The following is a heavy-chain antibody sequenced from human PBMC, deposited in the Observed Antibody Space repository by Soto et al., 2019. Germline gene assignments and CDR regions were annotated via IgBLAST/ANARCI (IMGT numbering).Heavy chain of an antibody. Sequence: SGGSLRLSCAASGFTFRSFTMNWVRQAPGKGLEWVSTISSNSAYIYYTDALRGRFAISRDNAKNSLHLQMNSLRAEDTAVYYCTRDASRDSSARGWFDPWGPGTLVTVSS. CDR3: TRDASRDSSARGWFDP. D-gene: IGHD6-13*01. CDR1: GFTFRSFT. CDR2: ISSNSAYI. J-gene: IGHJ5*02. V-gene: IGHV3-21*01.